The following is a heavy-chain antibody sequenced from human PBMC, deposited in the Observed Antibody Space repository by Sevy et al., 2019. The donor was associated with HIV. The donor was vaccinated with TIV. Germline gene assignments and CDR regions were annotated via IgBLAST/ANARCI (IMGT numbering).Heavy chain of an antibody. CDR3: STDPIIVLLVTDGMDV. CDR1: GFTFTYAW. J-gene: IGHJ6*02. Sequence: GGSLRLSCAASGFTFTYAWMSWVRHAPGKGLEWVGRIKSKADGGTIDYAAPVKGRFTISRDDSKNTVYLQMNSLKTEDTAVYYCSTDPIIVLLVTDGMDVWGQGTTVTVSS. CDR2: IKSKADGGTI. D-gene: IGHD2-8*02. V-gene: IGHV3-15*01.